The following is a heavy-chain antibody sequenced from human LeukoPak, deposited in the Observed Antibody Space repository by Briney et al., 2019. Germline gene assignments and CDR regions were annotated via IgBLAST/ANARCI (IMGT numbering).Heavy chain of an antibody. V-gene: IGHV4-39*07. D-gene: IGHD2-21*02. CDR3: ARDPYGVVTAIQKSAFDI. CDR2: IYYSGST. CDR1: GGSISSSSYY. J-gene: IGHJ3*02. Sequence: SETLSLTCTVSGGSISSSSYYWGWIRQPPGKGLEWIGSIYYSGSTYYNPSLKSRVTISVDTSKNHFSLKLSSVTAADTAVYYCARDPYGVVTAIQKSAFDIWGQGTMVTVSS.